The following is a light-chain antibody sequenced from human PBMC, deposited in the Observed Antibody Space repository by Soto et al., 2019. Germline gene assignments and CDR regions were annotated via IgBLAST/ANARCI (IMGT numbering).Light chain of an antibody. Sequence: IQLTQSPSSVSASVGDRVIITCRASQGLNRWLSWYQQKPGQAPKLLMYSTSILPSGVPSRFSGSGAGTDFSLTINDLQPEDFATYYCQQTYSFPLTFGGGTTVEI. J-gene: IGKJ4*01. V-gene: IGKV1-12*01. CDR1: QGLNRW. CDR3: QQTYSFPLT. CDR2: STS.